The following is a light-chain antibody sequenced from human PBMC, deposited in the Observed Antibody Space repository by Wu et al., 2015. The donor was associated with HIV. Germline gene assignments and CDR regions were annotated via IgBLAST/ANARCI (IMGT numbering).Light chain of an antibody. Sequence: DIQMTQSPSTLSASVGDRVTITCRASHSINSWLAWYQQKPGKAPKLLIYKASSLESGVPSRFSGSGSGTESTLTISSLQPDDFATYYCQQYNTYWTFGQGTKVEIK. J-gene: IGKJ1*01. CDR3: QQYNTYWT. CDR1: HSINSW. CDR2: KAS. V-gene: IGKV1-5*03.